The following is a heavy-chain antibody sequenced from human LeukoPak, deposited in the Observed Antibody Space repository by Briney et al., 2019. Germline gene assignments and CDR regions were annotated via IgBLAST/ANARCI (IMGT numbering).Heavy chain of an antibody. CDR2: INYIGST. CDR3: ARSRGYTYDLSPFDY. J-gene: IGHJ4*02. Sequence: SETLSLTCAVSGGSISRYSWSWIRQPPGEGLEWIGYINYIGSTNYNPSLKSRVTISVDTSKNQFSLKLSSVTAADTAVYYRARSRGYTYDLSPFDYWGQGTLVTVSS. D-gene: IGHD5-18*01. V-gene: IGHV4-59*01. CDR1: GGSISRYS.